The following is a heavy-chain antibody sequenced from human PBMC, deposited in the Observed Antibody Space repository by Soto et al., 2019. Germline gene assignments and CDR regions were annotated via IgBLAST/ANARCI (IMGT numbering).Heavy chain of an antibody. CDR2: IWYDGSNK. CDR1: GFTFSSYG. D-gene: IGHD3-3*01. Sequence: GGSLRLSCAASGFTFSSYGMHWVRQAPGKGLEWVAVIWYDGSNKYYADSVKGRFTISRDNSKNTLYLQMNSLRAEDTAVYYCARDTVAEWLTRQNAFDIWGQGTMVTVSS. CDR3: ARDTVAEWLTRQNAFDI. V-gene: IGHV3-33*01. J-gene: IGHJ3*02.